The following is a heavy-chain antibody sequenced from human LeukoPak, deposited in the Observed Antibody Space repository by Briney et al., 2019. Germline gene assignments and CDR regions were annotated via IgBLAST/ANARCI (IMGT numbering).Heavy chain of an antibody. D-gene: IGHD4-11*01. CDR3: AKSYFDYSTYYSYYFNH. CDR1: GDSLKSDY. Sequence: SVTLSLTCTVSGDSLKSDYGSCIRGPPGRGREGISYIYTDGSTNYNPSLKSRVTISVDTSKNQFALKLSSVTDADTAVYYCAKSYFDYSTYYSYYFNHWGQGALVTVSS. V-gene: IGHV4-4*08. J-gene: IGHJ4*02. CDR2: IYTDGST.